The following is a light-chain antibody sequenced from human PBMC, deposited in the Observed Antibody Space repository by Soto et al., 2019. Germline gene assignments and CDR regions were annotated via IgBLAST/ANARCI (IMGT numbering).Light chain of an antibody. J-gene: IGKJ4*01. Sequence: EIVLTQSPATLSVSPGDRATLSCRASQYIGSTIAWYQQRSGQAPRLLIFDASIRLPTVPARFSGSVSGTDFTLTISRVEPEDFAVYYCQQYGSSSQATFGGGTKVEIK. CDR1: QYIGST. CDR2: DAS. CDR3: QQYGSSSQAT. V-gene: IGKV3-20*01.